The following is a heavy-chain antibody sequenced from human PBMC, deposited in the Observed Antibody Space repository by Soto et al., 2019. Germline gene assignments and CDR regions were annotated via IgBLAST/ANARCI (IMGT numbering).Heavy chain of an antibody. CDR3: ARDVTYYDILTGYSTPSGFGY. Sequence: GGSLRLSCAASGFTFSSYGMHWVRQAPGKGLEWVAVIWYDGSNKYYADSVKGRFTISRDNSKNTRYLQMNSLRAEDTAVYYCARDVTYYDILTGYSTPSGFGYWGQGTLVTVSS. D-gene: IGHD3-9*01. CDR1: GFTFSSYG. V-gene: IGHV3-33*01. CDR2: IWYDGSNK. J-gene: IGHJ4*02.